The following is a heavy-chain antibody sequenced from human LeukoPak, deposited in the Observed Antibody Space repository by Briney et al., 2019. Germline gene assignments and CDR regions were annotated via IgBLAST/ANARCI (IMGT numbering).Heavy chain of an antibody. CDR1: GGSVSSYY. Sequence: SETLSLTCTVSGGSVSSYYWSWIRQPPGKGLEWIGYMYYSGSTNYNPSLKNRVTISVDTSKNQFSLKLSSVTAADTAVYYCASGSSTVKFYYGIDVWGRGTTVTVSS. J-gene: IGHJ6*02. CDR3: ASGSSTVKFYYGIDV. D-gene: IGHD4-17*01. V-gene: IGHV4-59*02. CDR2: MYYSGST.